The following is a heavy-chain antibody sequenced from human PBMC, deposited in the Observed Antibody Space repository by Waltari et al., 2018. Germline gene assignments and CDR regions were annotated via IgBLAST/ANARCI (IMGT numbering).Heavy chain of an antibody. V-gene: IGHV3-74*03. Sequence: EVQLVESGGGLVQPGGSLRLYCAAPGVTLSSSWIHWVRQSPGKGLMWVSRINNDGSSTVYADSVKGRFTISRDDAKNTVSLQMNNLSAEDTALYYCARAGLLGAFDVWGQGTMVTVSS. D-gene: IGHD2-15*01. J-gene: IGHJ3*01. CDR2: INNDGSST. CDR1: GVTLSSSW. CDR3: ARAGLLGAFDV.